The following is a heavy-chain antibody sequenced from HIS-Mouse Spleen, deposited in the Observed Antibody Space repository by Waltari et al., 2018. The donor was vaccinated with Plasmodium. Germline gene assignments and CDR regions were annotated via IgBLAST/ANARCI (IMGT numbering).Heavy chain of an antibody. CDR2: IKQDGSEK. CDR1: GFTFRRYW. J-gene: IGHJ2*01. V-gene: IGHV3-7*01. D-gene: IGHD6-13*01. Sequence: EVQLVDSGGGLVQPGGSLRLSCASSGFTFRRYWMSWVRQAPGKGLEWVANIKQDGSEKYYVDSVKGRFTISRDNAKNSLYLQMNSLRAEDTAVYYCASSWYWYFDLWGRGTLVTVSS. CDR3: ASSWYWYFDL.